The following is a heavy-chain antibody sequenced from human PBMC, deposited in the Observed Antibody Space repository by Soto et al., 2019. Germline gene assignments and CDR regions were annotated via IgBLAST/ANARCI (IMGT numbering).Heavy chain of an antibody. J-gene: IGHJ6*02. CDR2: ISSTGSTI. Sequence: GGSLRLFCAASGFAFSNYEMNWVRQAPGKGLEWVSYISSTGSTIYYADSVEGRFTISRDNAKNSLYLQMNSLRGEDTAVYYCAREGFGGDGMDVWGQGTTVTVSS. V-gene: IGHV3-48*03. CDR1: GFAFSNYE. CDR3: AREGFGGDGMDV. D-gene: IGHD3-10*01.